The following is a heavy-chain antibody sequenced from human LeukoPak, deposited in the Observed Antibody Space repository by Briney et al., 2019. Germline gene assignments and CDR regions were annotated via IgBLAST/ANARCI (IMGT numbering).Heavy chain of an antibody. Sequence: ASVKVSCKASGGTFSSYAISWVRQARGQGLEWMGGIIPIFGTANYAQKFQGRVTITADESTSTAYMELSSLRSEDTAVYYCARGGSHYQLTQNNYFDYWGQGTLVTVSS. D-gene: IGHD2-2*01. V-gene: IGHV1-69*13. J-gene: IGHJ4*02. CDR2: IIPIFGTA. CDR1: GGTFSSYA. CDR3: ARGGSHYQLTQNNYFDY.